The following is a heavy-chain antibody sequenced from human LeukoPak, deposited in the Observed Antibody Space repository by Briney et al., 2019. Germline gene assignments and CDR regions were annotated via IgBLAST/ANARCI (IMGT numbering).Heavy chain of an antibody. J-gene: IGHJ4*02. CDR3: AKDSVRIAVAPYYFDY. D-gene: IGHD6-19*01. Sequence: GGSLRLSCAASGFTSSSYAMSWVRQAPGKGLEWVSAISGSGGSTYYADSVKGRFTISRDNSKNTLYLQMNSLRAEDTAVYYCAKDSVRIAVAPYYFDYWGQGTLVTVSS. V-gene: IGHV3-23*01. CDR2: ISGSGGST. CDR1: GFTSSSYA.